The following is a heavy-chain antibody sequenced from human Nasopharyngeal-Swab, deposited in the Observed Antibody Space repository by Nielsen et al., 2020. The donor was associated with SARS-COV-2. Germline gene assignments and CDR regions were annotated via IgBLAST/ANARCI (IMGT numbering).Heavy chain of an antibody. J-gene: IGHJ6*02. CDR1: GYTLTSYY. V-gene: IGHV1-46*01. D-gene: IGHD3-3*01. CDR2: INPSGGST. Sequence: ASVNVSCKASGYTLTSYYMHWVRQAPGQGLEWMGIINPSGGSTSYAQKFQGRVTMTRDTSTSTVYMELSSLRSEDTAVYYCARDQSVTMETIFGGVIIGSGMDVWGQGTTVTVSS. CDR3: ARDQSVTMETIFGGVIIGSGMDV.